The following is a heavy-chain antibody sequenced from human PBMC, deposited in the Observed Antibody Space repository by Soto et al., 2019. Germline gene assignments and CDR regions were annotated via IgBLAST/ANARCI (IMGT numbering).Heavy chain of an antibody. J-gene: IGHJ6*02. CDR2: INSDGSST. V-gene: IGHV3-74*01. CDR3: ARGYSSSWYYYYGMDV. Sequence: GGSLRLSCAASGFTFSSYWMHWVRQAPGKGLVWVSRINSDGSSTSYADSVKGRFTISRDNAKNTLYLQMNSLRAEDTAVYYCARGYSSSWYYYYGMDVWGQGTTVTVSS. D-gene: IGHD6-13*01. CDR1: GFTFSSYW.